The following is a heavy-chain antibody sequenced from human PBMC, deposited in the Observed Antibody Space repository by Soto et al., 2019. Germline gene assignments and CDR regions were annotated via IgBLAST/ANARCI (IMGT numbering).Heavy chain of an antibody. CDR1: GGSFSGYY. D-gene: IGHD6-13*01. CDR3: ARDLREIAAAGIGIDY. Sequence: SETLSLTCAVYGGSFSGYYWSWIRQPPGKGLEWIGEINHSGSTNYNPSLKSRVTISVDTPKNQFSLKLSSVTAADTAVYYCARDLREIAAAGIGIDYWGQGTLVTVSS. J-gene: IGHJ4*02. CDR2: INHSGST. V-gene: IGHV4-34*01.